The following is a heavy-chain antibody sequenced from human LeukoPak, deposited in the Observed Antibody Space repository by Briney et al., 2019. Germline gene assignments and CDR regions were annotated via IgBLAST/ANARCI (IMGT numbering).Heavy chain of an antibody. CDR3: AKPAYCSGGSCYSIGYFDY. V-gene: IGHV3-21*04. D-gene: IGHD2-15*01. J-gene: IGHJ4*02. CDR1: GFTFSGYS. Sequence: GGSLRLSCAASGFTFSGYSMNWVRQAPGKGLEWVSSISTSSVYIYYADSVKGRFTISRDNARNSLYLQMNSLRAEDTAVYYCAKPAYCSGGSCYSIGYFDYWGQGTLVTVSS. CDR2: ISTSSVYI.